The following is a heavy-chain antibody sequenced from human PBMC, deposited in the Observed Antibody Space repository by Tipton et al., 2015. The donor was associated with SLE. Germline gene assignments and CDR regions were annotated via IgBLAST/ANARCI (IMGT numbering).Heavy chain of an antibody. CDR1: GGSISRYF. J-gene: IGHJ6*02. Sequence: PGLVKPSETLSLTCTVSGGSISRYFWTWIRQSPGKKLEWLGYIYYSGTTNYNPSLKSRLTMSVDTSKNQFSLTLNSVTAADTAVYYCARGFVQITMKRYCYYGMDVWGQGTTVTVSS. CDR2: IYYSGTT. D-gene: IGHD3-22*01. CDR3: ARGFVQITMKRYCYYGMDV. V-gene: IGHV4-59*12.